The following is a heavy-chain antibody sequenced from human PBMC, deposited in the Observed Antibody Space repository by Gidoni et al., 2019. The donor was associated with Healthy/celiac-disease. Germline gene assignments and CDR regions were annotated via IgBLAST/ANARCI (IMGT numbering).Heavy chain of an antibody. J-gene: IGHJ4*02. V-gene: IGHV4-59*01. Sequence: QVQLQESVPGLVKPSETLSLTCTVSGGSISSYYWSWIRQPPGKGLEWIGYIYYSGSTNYNPSLKSRVTISVDTSKNQFSLKLSSVTAGDTAVYYCARDYSSSSGFDYWGQGTLVTVSS. CDR3: ARDYSSSSGFDY. D-gene: IGHD6-6*01. CDR1: GGSISSYY. CDR2: IYYSGST.